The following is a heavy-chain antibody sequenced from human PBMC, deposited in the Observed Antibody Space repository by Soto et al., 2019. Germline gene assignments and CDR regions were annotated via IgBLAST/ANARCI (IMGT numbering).Heavy chain of an antibody. Sequence: QLQLQESGPGLVKPSETLSLTCTVSGGSISSSSYYWGWIRQPPGKGLEWIGSIYYSGSTYYNPSLKSRVTISVDTSKNQFSLKLSSVTAADTAVYYCARSPRLAYCGGDCYIPYYWGQGTLVTVSS. V-gene: IGHV4-39*01. CDR2: IYYSGST. D-gene: IGHD2-21*02. CDR3: ARSPRLAYCGGDCYIPYY. J-gene: IGHJ4*02. CDR1: GGSISSSSYY.